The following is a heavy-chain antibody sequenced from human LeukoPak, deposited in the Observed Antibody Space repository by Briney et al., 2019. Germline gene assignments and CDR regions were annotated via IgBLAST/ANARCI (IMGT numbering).Heavy chain of an antibody. V-gene: IGHV4-39*01. D-gene: IGHD1-26*01. CDR2: IYYSGST. Sequence: SETLSLTCTVSGGSISSSSYYWGWIRQPPGKGLEWIGSIYYSGSTYYNPSLKSRVTISVDTSKNQFSLRLSSVTAADTAVYYCARRVSGSYYFDYWGQGTLVTVSS. J-gene: IGHJ4*02. CDR1: GGSISSSSYY. CDR3: ARRVSGSYYFDY.